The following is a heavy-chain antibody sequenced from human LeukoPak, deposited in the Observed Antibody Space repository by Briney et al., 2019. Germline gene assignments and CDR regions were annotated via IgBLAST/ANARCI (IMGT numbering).Heavy chain of an antibody. Sequence: PGGSLRLSCAASGFTFSSYAMHWVRQAPGQGLEWVAVISYDGSNKYYADSVKGRFTISRDNSKNTLYLQMNSLRAEDTAVYYCAKVPFGESYHDNWFDPWGQGTLVTVSS. CDR2: ISYDGSNK. D-gene: IGHD3-10*01. V-gene: IGHV3-30-3*01. J-gene: IGHJ5*02. CDR3: AKVPFGESYHDNWFDP. CDR1: GFTFSSYA.